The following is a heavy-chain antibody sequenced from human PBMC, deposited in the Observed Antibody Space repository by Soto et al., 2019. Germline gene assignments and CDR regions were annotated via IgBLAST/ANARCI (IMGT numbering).Heavy chain of an antibody. V-gene: IGHV1-69*06. CDR1: GGTFSGHA. CDR3: ARGPNWGYRFDS. J-gene: IGHJ4*02. D-gene: IGHD7-27*01. CDR2: LTPLFGTT. Sequence: SVKVSCKASGGTFSGHAISWVRQAPGQGPEWMGGLTPLFGTTQHAQRFQGRLTITADKSTTTAYMELTSLRFEDTAIYYCARGPNWGYRFDSWGQGTLVTVSS.